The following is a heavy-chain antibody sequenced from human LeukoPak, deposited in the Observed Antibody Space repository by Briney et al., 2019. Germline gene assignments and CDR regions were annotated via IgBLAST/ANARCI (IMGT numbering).Heavy chain of an antibody. Sequence: SETLSLTCTVSGGSISSGGYYWSWIRQHPGKGLEWIGYIYYIGSTYYNPSLKSRVTISVDTSKNQFSLKLSSVTAADTAVYYCARTSWQQLVQGFDYWGQGTLVTVSS. CDR3: ARTSWQQLVQGFDY. CDR1: GGSISSGGYY. J-gene: IGHJ4*02. D-gene: IGHD6-13*01. V-gene: IGHV4-31*03. CDR2: IYYIGST.